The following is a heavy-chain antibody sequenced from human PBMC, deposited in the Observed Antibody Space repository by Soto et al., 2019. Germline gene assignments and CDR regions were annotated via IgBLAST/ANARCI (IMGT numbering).Heavy chain of an antibody. V-gene: IGHV5-51*01. CDR3: ARQGDSSSWYSWFDP. J-gene: IGHJ5*02. CDR1: GYSFANYW. Sequence: PGESLKISCKGSGYSFANYWIVWVRHLPGKGLEWMGVIHARDSDTRYSASSQGQVTFSVDKSINTAYLQWGSLTSSDSAMYYCARQGDSSSWYSWFDPWGQGTLVTVSS. D-gene: IGHD6-13*01. CDR2: IHARDSDT.